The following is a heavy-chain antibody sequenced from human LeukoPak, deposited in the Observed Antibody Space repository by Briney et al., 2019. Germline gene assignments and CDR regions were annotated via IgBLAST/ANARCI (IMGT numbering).Heavy chain of an antibody. D-gene: IGHD3-22*01. J-gene: IGHJ3*02. CDR3: ARFSGYHHDAFDX. CDR1: GFTFSSYW. V-gene: IGHV3-7*01. CDR2: IKQDGSEK. Sequence: PGGSLRLSCAASGFTFSSYWMSWVRQAPGKGLEWVANIKQDGSEKYYVDSVKGRFTISRDNAKNSLYLQMNSLRAEDTAVYYCARFSGYHHDAFDXXXXGXXXTVSS.